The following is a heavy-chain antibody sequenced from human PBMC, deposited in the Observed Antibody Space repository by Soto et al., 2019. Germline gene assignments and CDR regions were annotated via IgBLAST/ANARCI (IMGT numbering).Heavy chain of an antibody. CDR2: ISYDGSNK. Sequence: GGSLRLSCAASGFTFSSYGMHWVRQAPGKGLEWVAVISYDGSNKYYADSVKGRFTISRDNSKNTLYLQMNSLRAEDTAVYYCANAALWVVVAATHDAFDIWGQGTMVTVSS. D-gene: IGHD2-15*01. J-gene: IGHJ3*02. CDR1: GFTFSSYG. V-gene: IGHV3-30*18. CDR3: ANAALWVVVAATHDAFDI.